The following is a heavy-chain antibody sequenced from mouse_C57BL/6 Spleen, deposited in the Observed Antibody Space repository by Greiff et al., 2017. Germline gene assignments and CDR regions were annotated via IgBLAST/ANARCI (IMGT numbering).Heavy chain of an antibody. CDR3: SREGYGDYPYFDY. D-gene: IGHD2-13*01. V-gene: IGHV5-4*01. CDR1: GFTFSSYA. CDR2: ISDGGSYT. Sequence: EVKLVESGGGLVKPGGSLKLSCAASGFTFSSYAMSWVRQTPEKRLEWVATISDGGSYTYYPDNVKGRFTISRDNAKNNRNLQMRHLKTENTAMYACSREGYGDYPYFDYWGQGTTLTVS. J-gene: IGHJ2*01.